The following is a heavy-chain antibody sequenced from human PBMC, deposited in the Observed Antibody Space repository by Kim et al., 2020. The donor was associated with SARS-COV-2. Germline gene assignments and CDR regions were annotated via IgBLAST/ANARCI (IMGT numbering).Heavy chain of an antibody. D-gene: IGHD3-10*01. J-gene: IGHJ6*02. V-gene: IGHV3-23*01. Sequence: GQGRFTIARDNSKNTLYLQMNSLRAEDAAVYYCAKPSSGSIEYYYYGMDVWGQGTTVTVSS. CDR3: AKPSSGSIEYYYYGMDV.